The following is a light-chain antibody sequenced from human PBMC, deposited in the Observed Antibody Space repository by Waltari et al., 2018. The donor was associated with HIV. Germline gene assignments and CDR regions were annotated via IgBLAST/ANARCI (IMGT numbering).Light chain of an antibody. CDR3: QAWDSGTAL. Sequence: SYELTQPPSVSVSPGQTASITCSGDKLGDKYACWYQQKPGQSPVLVIDQDSKRPSGIPERFSGSNSGSTATLTISGTQAMDEADYYCQAWDSGTALFGGGTKLTVL. V-gene: IGLV3-1*01. J-gene: IGLJ2*01. CDR2: QDS. CDR1: KLGDKY.